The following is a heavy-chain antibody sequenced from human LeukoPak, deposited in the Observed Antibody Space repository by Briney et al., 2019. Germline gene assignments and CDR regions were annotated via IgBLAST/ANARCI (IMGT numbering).Heavy chain of an antibody. CDR2: IYYTGST. V-gene: IGHV4-59*08. CDR3: AELGADSSAWYGFDY. D-gene: IGHD6-19*01. J-gene: IGHJ4*02. CDR1: GGSISSYY. Sequence: SETLSLTCTVSGGSISSYYWSWIRQPPGKGLEWIGYIYYTGSTDYNPSLKSRVTTSVDTSKNQFSLKLSSVTAADTAVYYCAELGADSSAWYGFDYWGQGTLVTVSS.